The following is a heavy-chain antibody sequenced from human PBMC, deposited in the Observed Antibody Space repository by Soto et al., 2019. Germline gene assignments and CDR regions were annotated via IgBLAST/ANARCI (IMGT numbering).Heavy chain of an antibody. CDR2: IYYSGST. Sequence: PWETLSPTCVVSGASLSCYYWRWIRQPPGQGLEWIGYIYYSGSTNYTPSLKSRVTRSVDTSKNQFPLKLSSVTAADTAVYYCAKGGPPYCSSGSCYLDYWGQGTLVTVSS. V-gene: IGHV4-59*01. CDR1: GASLSCYY. CDR3: AKGGPPYCSSGSCYLDY. J-gene: IGHJ4*02. D-gene: IGHD2-15*01.